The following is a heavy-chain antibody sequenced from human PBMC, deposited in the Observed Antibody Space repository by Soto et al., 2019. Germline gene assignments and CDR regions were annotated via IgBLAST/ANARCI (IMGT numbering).Heavy chain of an antibody. CDR1: GFTFSSYA. Sequence: QVQLVESGGGVVQPGRSLRLSCAASGFTFSSYAMHGVRQAPGKGLEWGAVISYDGSNKYYADSVKGRFTISRDNSKNTLYLQMNSLRAEDTAVYYCARPYYYDSSGSHAFDIWGQGTMVTVSS. D-gene: IGHD3-22*01. CDR3: ARPYYYDSSGSHAFDI. J-gene: IGHJ3*02. CDR2: ISYDGSNK. V-gene: IGHV3-30-3*01.